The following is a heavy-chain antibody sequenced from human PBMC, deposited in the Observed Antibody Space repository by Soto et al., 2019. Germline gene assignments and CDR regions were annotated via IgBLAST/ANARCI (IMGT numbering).Heavy chain of an antibody. CDR1: GFTFSSYG. V-gene: IGHV3-48*02. CDR3: ARDSASYSSSSGSYWYLDL. CDR2: ISTGSASI. J-gene: IGHJ2*01. Sequence: GGSLRLSCAASGFTFSSYGMNWVRQAPGKGLEWVSYISTGSASIYYADSVKGRFTISRDNAKNSLFLQMNSLRDEDTAVYYCARDSASYSSSSGSYWYLDLWGRGTLVTVSS. D-gene: IGHD6-6*01.